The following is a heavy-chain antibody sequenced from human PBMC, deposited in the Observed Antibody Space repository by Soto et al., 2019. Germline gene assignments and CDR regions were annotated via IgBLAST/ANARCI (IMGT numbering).Heavy chain of an antibody. CDR1: GFTFSNYW. D-gene: IGHD6-19*01. Sequence: EVQLVESGGGLVQPGGSLRLSCAASGFTFSNYWVHWVRQVPGKGLMWVSRINSDGTTINYADSVEGRFTISRDNAKSTLFLQMNSLRVEDTAVYYCARAGWYRFGYWGQGTLVTVSS. V-gene: IGHV3-74*01. CDR2: INSDGTTI. CDR3: ARAGWYRFGY. J-gene: IGHJ4*02.